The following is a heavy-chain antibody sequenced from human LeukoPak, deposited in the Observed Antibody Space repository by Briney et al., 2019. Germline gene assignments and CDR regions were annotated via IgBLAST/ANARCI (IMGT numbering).Heavy chain of an antibody. Sequence: PGGSLRFSCAASGFTFSSYWMTWVRQAQGKGLEWVANIKQDGSEKYHVDSVKGRFTISRDNAKNSLYLQMNSLRAEDTAVYYCARNSGSHPWGQGTLVSVSS. J-gene: IGHJ5*02. D-gene: IGHD3-10*01. CDR3: ARNSGSHP. V-gene: IGHV3-7*01. CDR1: GFTFSSYW. CDR2: IKQDGSEK.